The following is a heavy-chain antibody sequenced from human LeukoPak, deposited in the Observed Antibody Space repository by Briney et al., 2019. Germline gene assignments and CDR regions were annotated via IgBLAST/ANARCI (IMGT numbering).Heavy chain of an antibody. V-gene: IGHV3-7*01. J-gene: IGHJ4*02. CDR1: GFTFSHHW. Sequence: GGSLRLSCAASGFTFSHHWMSWVRQAPGKGLEWVANIKHDGSEKYYVDSVRGRFTISRDNAKNSLFLQMNSLRVEDTAVYFCARGSPRGDFEYWGQGTLVTVSS. D-gene: IGHD3-10*01. CDR2: IKHDGSEK. CDR3: ARGSPRGDFEY.